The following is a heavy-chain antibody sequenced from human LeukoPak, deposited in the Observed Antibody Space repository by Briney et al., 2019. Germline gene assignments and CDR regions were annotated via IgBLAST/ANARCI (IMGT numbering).Heavy chain of an antibody. D-gene: IGHD6-13*01. Sequence: ASVKVSCKASGYTFTSYGISWVRQAPGQGLEWMGWISTYNGDTNYAQKLQGRVTMTTDTSTNTAYTELRSLRSDDTAVYYCASHHLSIEATGTRYWGQGTLVTVSS. J-gene: IGHJ4*02. CDR3: ASHHLSIEATGTRY. V-gene: IGHV1-18*04. CDR2: ISTYNGDT. CDR1: GYTFTSYG.